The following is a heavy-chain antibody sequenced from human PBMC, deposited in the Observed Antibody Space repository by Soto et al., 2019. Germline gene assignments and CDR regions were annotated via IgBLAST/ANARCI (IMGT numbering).Heavy chain of an antibody. CDR1: GGSFSGYY. J-gene: IGHJ5*02. D-gene: IGHD3-3*01. CDR3: ARALSGRYYDFWSGYYKGWFDP. Sequence: PSETLSLTCAVYGGSFSGYYWSWIRQPPGKGLEWIGEINHSGSTNYNPSLKSRVTISVDTSQNQFSLKLSSVTAADTAVYYCARALSGRYYDFWSGYYKGWFDPWGQGTLVTVSS. V-gene: IGHV4-34*01. CDR2: INHSGST.